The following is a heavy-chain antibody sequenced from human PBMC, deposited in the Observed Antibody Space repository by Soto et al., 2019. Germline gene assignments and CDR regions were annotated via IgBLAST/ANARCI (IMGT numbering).Heavy chain of an antibody. CDR3: AKDLDDYSSAIDF. CDR1: GFSFRKYA. CDR2: ISGSGGSGRG. Sequence: GGSLRLSCVGSGFSFRKYAMNWVRQAPGKGLEWVSGISGSGGSGRGFYADPVKGRFTISRDNSKNTLYLEMNSLRAEGTAVYYCAKDLDDYSSAIDFWGQGTLVTVSS. J-gene: IGHJ4*02. V-gene: IGHV3-23*01. D-gene: IGHD4-4*01.